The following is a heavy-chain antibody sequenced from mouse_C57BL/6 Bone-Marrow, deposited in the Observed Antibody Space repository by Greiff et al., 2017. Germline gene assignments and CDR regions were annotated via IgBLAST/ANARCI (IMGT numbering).Heavy chain of an antibody. Sequence: QVQLKQSGAELARPGASVKLSCKASGYTFTSYGISWVKQRTGQGLEWIGENYPRSGNTYYNEKFKGKATLTADKSSSTAYMELRSLTSEDSAVYFCARRGLPWFAYWGQGTLVTVSA. V-gene: IGHV1-81*01. J-gene: IGHJ3*01. CDR3: ARRGLPWFAY. CDR1: GYTFTSYG. CDR2: NYPRSGNT. D-gene: IGHD3-3*01.